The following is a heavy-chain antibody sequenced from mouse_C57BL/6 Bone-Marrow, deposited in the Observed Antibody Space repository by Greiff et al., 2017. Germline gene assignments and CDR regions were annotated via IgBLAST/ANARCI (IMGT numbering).Heavy chain of an antibody. D-gene: IGHD1-1*01. CDR2: IYPGDGDT. V-gene: IGHV1-80*01. CDR3: ARCDTTVVARYWYFDV. Sequence: QVTLKESGAELVKPGASVKISCKASGYAFSSYWMNWVKQRPGKGLEWIGQIYPGDGDTNYNGKFKGKATLTAAKSSSTAYMQLSSLTSEDSAVYFCARCDTTVVARYWYFDVWGTGTTVTVSS. J-gene: IGHJ1*03. CDR1: GYAFSSYW.